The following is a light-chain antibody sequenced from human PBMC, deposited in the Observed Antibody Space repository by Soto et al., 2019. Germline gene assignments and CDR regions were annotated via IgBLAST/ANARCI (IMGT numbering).Light chain of an antibody. CDR3: QQYNNWPPGT. CDR2: GAS. J-gene: IGKJ1*01. V-gene: IGKV3-15*01. Sequence: EIVMTQSPATLSVSPGERATLSCRASQSVSSSLAWYQQKPGQAPRLLIYGASTRASGTPARFSGSGSGTEFTLTISSLQSEDFAVYYCQQYNNWPPGTFGQGTKVDIK. CDR1: QSVSSS.